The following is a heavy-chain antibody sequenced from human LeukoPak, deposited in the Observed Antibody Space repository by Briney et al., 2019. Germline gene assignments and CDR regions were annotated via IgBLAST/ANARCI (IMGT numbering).Heavy chain of an antibody. CDR3: ARGVGAVDY. J-gene: IGHJ4*02. CDR2: INHSGST. Sequence: SETLSLTCAVYGGSFSGYYWSWIRQPPGKGLEWIGEINHSGSTNYNPSLKSRVTISVDTSKNQFSLKLSSVTAADTAVYYCARGVGAVDYWGQGTLVTVSS. CDR1: GGSFSGYY. V-gene: IGHV4-34*01. D-gene: IGHD1-26*01.